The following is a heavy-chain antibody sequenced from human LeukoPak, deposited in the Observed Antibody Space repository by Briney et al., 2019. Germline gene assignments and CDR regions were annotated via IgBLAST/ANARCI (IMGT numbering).Heavy chain of an antibody. Sequence: GASVKVSCKASGYTFISYDISWVRQAPGQGLEWMGWISVYNGNTNYAQKLQGRVTMTTDTSTSTAYMELRSLRSDDTAVYYCAREDGDGYSFDYWGQGTLVTVSS. J-gene: IGHJ4*02. D-gene: IGHD5-24*01. V-gene: IGHV1-18*01. CDR2: ISVYNGNT. CDR3: AREDGDGYSFDY. CDR1: GYTFISYD.